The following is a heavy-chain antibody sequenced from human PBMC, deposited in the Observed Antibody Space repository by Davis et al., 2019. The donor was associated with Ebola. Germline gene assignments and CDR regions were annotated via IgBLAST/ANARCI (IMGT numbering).Heavy chain of an antibody. Sequence: HTGGSLRLSCAASGFTFSSYWMHWVRQAPGKGLVWVSRINSDGSSTSYADSVKGRFTISRDNAKNSLYLQMNSLRDEDTAVYYCARQITIFGVVITKYYYYYGMDVWGQGTTVTVSS. CDR2: INSDGSST. J-gene: IGHJ6*02. CDR3: ARQITIFGVVITKYYYYYGMDV. CDR1: GFTFSSYW. V-gene: IGHV3-74*01. D-gene: IGHD3-3*01.